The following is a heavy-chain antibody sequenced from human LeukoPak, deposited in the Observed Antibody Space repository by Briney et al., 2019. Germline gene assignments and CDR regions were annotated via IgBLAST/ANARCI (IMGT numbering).Heavy chain of an antibody. CDR1: GYTFTSYG. Sequence: ASVKVSCKASGYTFTSYGISWVRQAPGQGLEGMGLISAYNGNTNYAQKLQGRVTMTTDTSPSTAYMELRSLRSDDTAVYYRARDFPACSGGSCRYSWIDPWGQGTLVTVSS. V-gene: IGHV1-18*01. CDR2: ISAYNGNT. CDR3: ARDFPACSGGSCRYSWIDP. J-gene: IGHJ5*02. D-gene: IGHD2-15*01.